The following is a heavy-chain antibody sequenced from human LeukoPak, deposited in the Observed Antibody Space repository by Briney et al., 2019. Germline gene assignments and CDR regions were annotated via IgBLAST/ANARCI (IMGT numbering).Heavy chain of an antibody. CDR2: ISSSGNTI. Sequence: GGSLRLSCAASGFTFSDYYMSWIRHAPGKGLEWVSYISSSGNTIYYADSVKGRFTISRDNTKNSLYLQMNSLRAEDTAVYYCARGGYYGSGSYWAFDYWGQGTLVTVS. CDR1: GFTFSDYY. D-gene: IGHD3-10*01. V-gene: IGHV3-11*04. J-gene: IGHJ4*02. CDR3: ARGGYYGSGSYWAFDY.